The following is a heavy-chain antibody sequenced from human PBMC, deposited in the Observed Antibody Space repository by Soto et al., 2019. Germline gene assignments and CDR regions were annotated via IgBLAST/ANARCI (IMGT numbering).Heavy chain of an antibody. Sequence: GGSLRLSCAASGFTFSSYAMSWVRQAPGKGLEWVSAISGSGGSTYYADSVKGRFTISRDNSKNTLYLQMNSLRAEDTAVYYCANDVIAVVHGPGVDYWGQGTLVTVSS. D-gene: IGHD6-19*01. CDR3: ANDVIAVVHGPGVDY. CDR2: ISGSGGST. CDR1: GFTFSSYA. J-gene: IGHJ4*02. V-gene: IGHV3-23*01.